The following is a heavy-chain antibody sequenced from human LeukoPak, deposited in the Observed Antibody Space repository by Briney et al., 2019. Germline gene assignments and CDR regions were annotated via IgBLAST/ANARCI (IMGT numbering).Heavy chain of an antibody. CDR2: IDHSGST. D-gene: IGHD6-19*01. Sequence: KPSETLSLTCAVYGGSFSGYYWSWIRQPPGKGLEWIGEIDHSGSTNYNPSLKSRVTISVDTSKNQFSLKLSSVTAADTAVYYCASGAVAGNEGVAPTCSDPWGQEPWSPSPQ. CDR3: ASGAVAGNEGVAPTCSDP. V-gene: IGHV4-34*01. J-gene: IGHJ5*02. CDR1: GGSFSGYY.